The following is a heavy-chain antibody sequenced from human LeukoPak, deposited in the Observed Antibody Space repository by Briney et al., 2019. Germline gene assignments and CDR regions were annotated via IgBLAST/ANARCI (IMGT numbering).Heavy chain of an antibody. J-gene: IGHJ4*02. CDR3: AEHWGYLSASGSSYLDY. CDR1: GFTFSNYG. Sequence: GGSLRLSCAASGFTFSNYGMHWVRQAPGKGLEWVAVISSDGSYKYNGDSVKGRFTISRDNSKNTLYLQMNFLRAEDTAVYYCAEHWGYLSASGSSYLDYWGQGTPVTVSS. CDR2: ISSDGSYK. V-gene: IGHV3-30*18. D-gene: IGHD3-10*01.